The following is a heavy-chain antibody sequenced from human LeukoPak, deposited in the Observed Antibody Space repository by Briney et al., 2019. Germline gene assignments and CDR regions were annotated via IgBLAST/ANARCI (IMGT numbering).Heavy chain of an antibody. Sequence: GSLRLSCTASGFTFSSYDMHWVRKDKGKGLEWVSAISTAGDPYYLGSVKGRFTISRENAKNSFYLQMNSLRAGDTAVYYCAGQARPGSAEGAFDIWGQGTMVTVSS. CDR3: AGQARPGSAEGAFDI. CDR1: GFTFSSYD. CDR2: ISTAGDP. J-gene: IGHJ3*02. D-gene: IGHD2-2*01. V-gene: IGHV3-13*05.